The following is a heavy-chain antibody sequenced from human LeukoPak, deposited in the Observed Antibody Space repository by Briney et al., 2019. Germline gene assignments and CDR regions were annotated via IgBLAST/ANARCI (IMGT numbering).Heavy chain of an antibody. D-gene: IGHD5-12*01. J-gene: IGHJ5*01. CDR2: IFHSGTT. V-gene: IGHV4-4*02. CDR1: GGSISSSNW. Sequence: SGTLSLTCAVSGGSISSSNWWSWVRQPPGKGLEWIGRIFHSGTTDYKTSLKGRVTISVDKFKNQFSLKLTSVTDADTAVYFCARGMAAAYDYNWFDSWGQGTLVTVSS. CDR3: ARGMAAAYDYNWFDS.